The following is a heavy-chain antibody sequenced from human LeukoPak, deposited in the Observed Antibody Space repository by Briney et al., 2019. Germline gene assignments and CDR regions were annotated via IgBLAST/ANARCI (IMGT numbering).Heavy chain of an antibody. J-gene: IGHJ4*02. D-gene: IGHD1-26*01. V-gene: IGHV4-59*08. CDR3: ARLAAISGSDYPDG. CDR2: IFYSGNT. Sequence: SETLSLTCTVSGVSISSYYWSWIRQPPGKGLEWIGYIFYSGNTIYNPSLRSRVTISADTSKNHFSLRLRSVTAADTAVYYCARLAAISGSDYPDGWGQGTLVTVSS. CDR1: GVSISSYY.